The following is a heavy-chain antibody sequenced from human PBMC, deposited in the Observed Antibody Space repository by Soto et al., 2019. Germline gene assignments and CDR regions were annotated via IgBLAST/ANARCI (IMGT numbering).Heavy chain of an antibody. D-gene: IGHD3-3*01. CDR3: ARDGLPDDFRSGGYWFDP. Sequence: QVQLVESGGGVVQPGRSLRLSCAASGFTFSTFALHWVRQAPGKGLEWVAVISDDGINKYYADSVKGRFTISRDNSRNTLYMQMNSLRVEDTAVYYCARDGLPDDFRSGGYWFDPWGQGTLVTVSS. CDR2: ISDDGINK. CDR1: GFTFSTFA. J-gene: IGHJ5*02. V-gene: IGHV3-30-3*01.